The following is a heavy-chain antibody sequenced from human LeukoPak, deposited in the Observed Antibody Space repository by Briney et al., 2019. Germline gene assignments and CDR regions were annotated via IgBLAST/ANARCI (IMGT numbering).Heavy chain of an antibody. Sequence: SETLSLTCTVSGGSISSYYWSWIRQPPGKGLEWIGYIYYSGSTNYNPSLKSRVTISVDTSKNQFSLKLSSVTAADTAVYYCARDRGSLDSSSWYNPAPHSEVRYYYYMDVWGRGTTVTVSS. V-gene: IGHV4-59*01. CDR2: IYYSGST. D-gene: IGHD6-13*01. CDR1: GGSISSYY. J-gene: IGHJ6*03. CDR3: ARDRGSLDSSSWYNPAPHSEVRYYYYMDV.